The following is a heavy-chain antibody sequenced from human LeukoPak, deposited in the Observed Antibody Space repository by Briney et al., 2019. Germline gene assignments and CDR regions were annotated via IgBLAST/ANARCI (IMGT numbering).Heavy chain of an antibody. Sequence: SQTLSLTCTVSGGSISSGGYYWSWIRQHPGKGLEWIGYSYYSGSTNYNPSLKSRVTISVDTSKNQFSLKLSSVTAADTAVYYCASQRTYYDILTGYREINWFDPWGQGTLVTVSS. D-gene: IGHD3-9*01. CDR1: GGSISSGGYY. V-gene: IGHV4-31*03. J-gene: IGHJ5*02. CDR3: ASQRTYYDILTGYREINWFDP. CDR2: SYYSGST.